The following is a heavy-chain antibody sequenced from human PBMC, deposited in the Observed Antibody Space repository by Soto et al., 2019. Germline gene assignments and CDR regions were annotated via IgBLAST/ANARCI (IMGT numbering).Heavy chain of an antibody. J-gene: IGHJ6*02. D-gene: IGHD3-3*01. Sequence: ASVKVSCKASGYTFNSYGISWVRQAPGQGLEWMGWIGAYNGNTNYAQKLQGRVTMTTDTSTSTAYMELRSLRSDDTAVYYCARESDFWSGYLFGSYYYYGMDVWGQGTTVTVSS. CDR3: ARESDFWSGYLFGSYYYYGMDV. CDR2: IGAYNGNT. CDR1: GYTFNSYG. V-gene: IGHV1-18*01.